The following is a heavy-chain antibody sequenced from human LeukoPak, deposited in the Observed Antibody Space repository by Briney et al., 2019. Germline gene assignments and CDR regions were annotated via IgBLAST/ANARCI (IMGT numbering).Heavy chain of an antibody. J-gene: IGHJ5*02. D-gene: IGHD1-14*01. V-gene: IGHV3-7*01. CDR1: GFTFNSYW. CDR2: MKQDGSEK. Sequence: GGSLRLSCAASGFTFNSYWMSWVRQAPGKGLEWVANMKQDGSEKYYLDSVKGRFTISRDNAKNSLYLQMNSLRAEDTAVYYCARRESGMDLWGQGTLVTVST. CDR3: ARRESGMDL.